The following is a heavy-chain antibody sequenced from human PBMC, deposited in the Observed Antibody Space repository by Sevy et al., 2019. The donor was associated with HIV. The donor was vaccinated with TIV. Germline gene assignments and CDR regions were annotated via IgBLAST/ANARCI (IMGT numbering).Heavy chain of an antibody. CDR1: GFAFRSHA. CDR2: ISYEGTET. Sequence: GGSLRLSCAASGFAFRSHAMHWVRQAPGKGLEWVATISYEGTETFYAASVEGRFTISRDNSKNMLSLQTNSLRPEDTAVYYCARDGGYSIKWYPLYWGHGTLVTVSS. D-gene: IGHD1-26*01. CDR3: ARDGGYSIKWYPLY. V-gene: IGHV3-30-3*01. J-gene: IGHJ4*01.